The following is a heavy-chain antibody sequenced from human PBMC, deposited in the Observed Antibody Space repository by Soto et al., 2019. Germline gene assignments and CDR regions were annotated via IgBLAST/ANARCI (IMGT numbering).Heavy chain of an antibody. CDR3: AGVADCCGGYYDGNYYGMSV. D-gene: IGHD3-3*01. CDR2: ISSSSSYI. CDR1: GFTFSSYS. Sequence: PGGSLRLSCAASGFTFSSYSMNWVRQAPGKGLEWVSSISSSSSYIYYADSVKGRFTISRDNAKNQLYLQMNTLTAAHTAGYYFAGVADCCGGYYDGNYYGMSVWGQGTTVAVSS. V-gene: IGHV3-21*01. J-gene: IGHJ6*02.